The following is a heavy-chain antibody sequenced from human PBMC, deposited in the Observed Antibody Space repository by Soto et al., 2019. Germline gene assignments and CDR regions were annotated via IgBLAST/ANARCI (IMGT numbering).Heavy chain of an antibody. J-gene: IGHJ4*02. D-gene: IGHD3-16*01. V-gene: IGHV2-5*01. Sequence: QITLKESGPTLVKPTQTLTLTCTFSGFSLSTSGVGVGWIRQPPGKALEWLALIYWKDDKRYSPSLKSRLTITKDTSKNQVVLTMTNMDPVDTATYYCAHRIWPTDEFDYWGQGTLVTVSS. CDR3: AHRIWPTDEFDY. CDR2: IYWKDDK. CDR1: GFSLSTSGVG.